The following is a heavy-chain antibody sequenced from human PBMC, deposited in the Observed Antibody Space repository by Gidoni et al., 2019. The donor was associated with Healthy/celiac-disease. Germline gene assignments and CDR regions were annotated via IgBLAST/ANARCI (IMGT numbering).Heavy chain of an antibody. D-gene: IGHD2-8*01. J-gene: IGHJ6*02. Sequence: QVQLVQSGAEGKQPGATVKVSCKASGYTFTGYYMHWVRQAPGQGLEWMGRINPNSGGTKYAQKFQGRVTMTRDTSISTAYMELSRLRSDDTAVYSCARQVARNNAVWGQGTTVTFSS. CDR2: INPNSGGT. V-gene: IGHV1-2*06. CDR3: ARQVARNNAV. CDR1: GYTFTGYY.